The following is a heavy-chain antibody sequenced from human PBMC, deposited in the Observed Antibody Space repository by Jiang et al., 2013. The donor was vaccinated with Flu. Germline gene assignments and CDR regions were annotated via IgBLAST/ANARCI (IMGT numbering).Heavy chain of an antibody. Sequence: GAEVKKPGESLKISCKGSGYSFTSYWIGWVRQMPGKGLEWMGIIYPGDSDTRYSPSFQGQVTISADKSISTAYLQWSSLKASDTAMYYCARRFNDFWSGYSRTYYYYYMDVWGKGTTVTVSS. D-gene: IGHD3-3*01. CDR3: ARRFNDFWSGYSRTYYYYYMDV. J-gene: IGHJ6*03. V-gene: IGHV5-51*01. CDR2: IYPGDSDT. CDR1: GYSFTSYW.